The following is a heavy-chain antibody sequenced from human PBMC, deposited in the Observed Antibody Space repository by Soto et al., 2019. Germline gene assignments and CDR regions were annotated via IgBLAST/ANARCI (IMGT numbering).Heavy chain of an antibody. CDR3: ARVPPYYDFWSGPPEGMDV. D-gene: IGHD3-3*01. CDR2: INPNSGGT. J-gene: IGHJ6*02. V-gene: IGHV1-2*02. CDR1: GYTFTGYY. Sequence: GASVKVSCKASGYTFTGYYTHWVRQAPGQGLEWMGWINPNSGGTNYAQKFQGRVTMTRDTSISTAYMELSRLRSDDTAVYYCARVPPYYDFWSGPPEGMDVWGQGTTVTVSS.